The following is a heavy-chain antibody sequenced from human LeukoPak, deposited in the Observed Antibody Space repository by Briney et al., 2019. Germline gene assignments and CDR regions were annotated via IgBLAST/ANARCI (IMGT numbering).Heavy chain of an antibody. CDR3: ARGRGAAAGTNYYYMDV. J-gene: IGHJ6*03. Sequence: SDTLSLTCTVSGGSISRYYWSWIRQPAGKGLEGMGRIYTSGSTNYHTSLKSRVTISEDKSKKQFSLKMSSVTAADTAVYYCARGRGAAAGTNYYYMDVWGNGTTVTVSS. CDR2: IYTSGST. V-gene: IGHV4-4*07. D-gene: IGHD6-13*01. CDR1: GGSISRYY.